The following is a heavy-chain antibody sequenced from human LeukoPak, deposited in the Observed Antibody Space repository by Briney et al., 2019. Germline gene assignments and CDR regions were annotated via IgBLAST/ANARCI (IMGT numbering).Heavy chain of an antibody. CDR2: IKQDGSEK. Sequence: PGGSLRLSCAASGLTFSSYWMTWVRQAPGKGLEWVANIKQDGSEKYYVDSVKGRFTVSRDNAKNSLYLQMNSLRAEDTAVYYCARGGWNSDYWGQGTLVTVSS. CDR3: ARGGWNSDY. V-gene: IGHV3-7*05. J-gene: IGHJ4*02. D-gene: IGHD1-1*01. CDR1: GLTFSSYW.